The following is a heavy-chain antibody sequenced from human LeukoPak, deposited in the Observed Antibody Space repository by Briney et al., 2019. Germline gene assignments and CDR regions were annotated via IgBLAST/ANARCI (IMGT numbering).Heavy chain of an antibody. Sequence: GGSLRLSCAASGFTFSSYAMSWVRQAPGKGLEWVSSISGSGGSTYYADSVKGRFTISRDNSKNTLYLQMNSLRGEDTAVYYCAKEGTPQVSTWYDLWGQGTQVIVSS. J-gene: IGHJ5*02. V-gene: IGHV3-23*01. CDR3: AKEGTPQVSTWYDL. CDR1: GFTFSSYA. D-gene: IGHD3-10*01. CDR2: ISGSGGST.